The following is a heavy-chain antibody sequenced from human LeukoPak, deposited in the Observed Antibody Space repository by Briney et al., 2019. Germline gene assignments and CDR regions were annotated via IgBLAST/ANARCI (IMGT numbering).Heavy chain of an antibody. Sequence: GGSLRLSCAASGFTFSSYAMHWVRQAPGKGLEWVAVISYDGSNKYYADSVKGRFTISRDNSKNTLYLQMNSLRAEDTAVYYCARGYYYDSSGYCFDYWGQGTLVTVSS. CDR1: GFTFSSYA. CDR3: ARGYYYDSSGYCFDY. V-gene: IGHV3-30-3*01. D-gene: IGHD3-22*01. CDR2: ISYDGSNK. J-gene: IGHJ4*02.